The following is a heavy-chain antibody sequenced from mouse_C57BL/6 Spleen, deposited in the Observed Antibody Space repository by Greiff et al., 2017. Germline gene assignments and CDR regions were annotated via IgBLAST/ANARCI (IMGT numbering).Heavy chain of an antibody. V-gene: IGHV3-6*01. CDR1: GYSITSGYY. J-gene: IGHJ3*01. D-gene: IGHD2-4*01. CDR2: ISYDGSN. CDR3: ARDRNDYAWFAY. Sequence: DVKLQESGPGLVKPSQSLSLTCSVTGYSITSGYYWNWIRQFPGNKLEWMGYISYDGSNNYNPSLKNRISITRDTSKNQFCLKLNAVTTEDTATYYCARDRNDYAWFAYWGQGTLVTVSA.